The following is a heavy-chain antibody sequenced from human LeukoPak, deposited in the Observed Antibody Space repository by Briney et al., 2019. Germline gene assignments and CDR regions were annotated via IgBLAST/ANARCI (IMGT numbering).Heavy chain of an antibody. CDR2: ISAYNGNT. CDR1: GYTFTSYG. D-gene: IGHD3-22*01. CDR3: ASNGVVVITTSGAFDI. V-gene: IGHV1-18*01. Sequence: GASVNVSCKASGYTFTSYGISWVRQAPGQGLEWMGWISAYNGNTNYAQKLQGRVTMTTDTSTSTAYMELSSLRSEDTAVYYCASNGVVVITTSGAFDIWGQGTMVTVSS. J-gene: IGHJ3*02.